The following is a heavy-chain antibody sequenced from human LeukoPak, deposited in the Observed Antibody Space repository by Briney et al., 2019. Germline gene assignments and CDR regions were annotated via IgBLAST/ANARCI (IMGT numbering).Heavy chain of an antibody. CDR3: AKDERFGEFPLGTFDC. Sequence: PGGSLRLSCAASGFTLSRYAMTWVRQAPGKGLDWVSAISGGGDNTYYADSVKGRFTVSRDNSKNTLYLQMNSLRAEDTAVYYCAKDERFGEFPLGTFDCWGQGTLVTVSS. CDR1: GFTLSRYA. J-gene: IGHJ4*02. CDR2: ISGGGDNT. V-gene: IGHV3-23*01. D-gene: IGHD3-10*01.